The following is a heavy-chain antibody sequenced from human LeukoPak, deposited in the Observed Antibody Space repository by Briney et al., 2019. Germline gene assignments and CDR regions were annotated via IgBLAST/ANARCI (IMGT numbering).Heavy chain of an antibody. V-gene: IGHV1-18*04. J-gene: IGHJ5*02. D-gene: IGHD6-25*01. CDR2: ISGKDGHT. Sequence: ATVKVSCMASGYTFTSYGINWVRQAPGQGLEWMGWISGKDGHTRYAQKFQGRGTMTIDTSASTAYMELRSLTSDDTAVYYCARDGELGAALGGASYFWFDPWGQGTLVTVSS. CDR1: GYTFTSYG. CDR3: ARDGELGAALGGASYFWFDP.